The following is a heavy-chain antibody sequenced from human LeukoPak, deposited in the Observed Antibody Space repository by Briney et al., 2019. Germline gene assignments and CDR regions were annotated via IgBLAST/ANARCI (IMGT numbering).Heavy chain of an antibody. J-gene: IGHJ4*02. CDR3: AGLGGGLQLWGD. CDR1: GGSFSSPSYF. V-gene: IGHV4-39*02. CDR2: INYSGTT. D-gene: IGHD3-16*01. Sequence: SETLSLTCTVSGGSFSSPSYFCGWIRQAPGMGLEWIATINYSGTTFYNPSLKSRLTTSVDTSNNHFSLKLSSVTAADTAVYYCAGLGGGLQLWGDWGQGALVTVSS.